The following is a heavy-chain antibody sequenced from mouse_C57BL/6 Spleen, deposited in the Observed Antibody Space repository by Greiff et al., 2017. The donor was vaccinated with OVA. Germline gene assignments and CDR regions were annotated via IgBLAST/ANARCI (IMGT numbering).Heavy chain of an antibody. CDR2: IDPSDSYT. CDR1: GYTFTSYW. Sequence: QVQLQQPGAELVRPGTSVKLSCKASGYTFTSYWMHWVKQRPGQGLEWIGVIDPSDSYTNYNQKFKGKATLTVDTSSSTAYMQLSSLTSEDSAVYYCARSGRYGDAMDYWGQGTSVTVSS. CDR3: ARSGRYGDAMDY. J-gene: IGHJ4*01. D-gene: IGHD2-14*01. V-gene: IGHV1-59*01.